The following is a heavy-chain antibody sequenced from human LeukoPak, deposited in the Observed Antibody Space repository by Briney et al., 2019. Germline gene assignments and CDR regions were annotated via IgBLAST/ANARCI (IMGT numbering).Heavy chain of an antibody. CDR3: ARERYYYDSTYYYVKYFDY. Sequence: GGSLRLSCAASEFSFSDYYMSWIRQAPGKGLEWISYISSSGSTIYYADSEKGRSTISRDNAKNSVYLQMNSLRAEDTAVYYCARERYYYDSTYYYVKYFDYWGQGTLVTVSS. J-gene: IGHJ4*02. V-gene: IGHV3-11*01. CDR1: EFSFSDYY. CDR2: ISSSGSTI. D-gene: IGHD3-22*01.